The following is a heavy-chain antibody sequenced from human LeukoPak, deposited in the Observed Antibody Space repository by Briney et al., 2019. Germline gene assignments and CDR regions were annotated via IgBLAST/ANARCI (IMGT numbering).Heavy chain of an antibody. CDR2: ISSSGSTI. CDR1: GFTFSDYY. V-gene: IGHV3-11*01. J-gene: IGHJ6*02. Sequence: GGSLRLSCAASGFTFSDYYMSWIRQAPGKGLEWVSYISSSGSTIYYADSVKGRFTISRDNAKNSLYLQMNSLRAEDAAVYYCARDPESFPYGMDVWGQGTTVTVSS. D-gene: IGHD3-10*01. CDR3: ARDPESFPYGMDV.